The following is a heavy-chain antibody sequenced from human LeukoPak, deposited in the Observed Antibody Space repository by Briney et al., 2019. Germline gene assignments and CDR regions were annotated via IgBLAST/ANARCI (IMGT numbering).Heavy chain of an antibody. CDR1: GFTFSSYG. CDR2: IWYDGSNK. V-gene: IGHV3-30*02. D-gene: IGHD3-10*01. Sequence: GGSLRLSCAASGFTFSSYGFHWVRQAPGKGLEWVAVIWYDGSNKYYADSVKGRFTISRDNSKNTLYLQMNSLRAEDTAVYYCAKDQGYFTSSGYWGQGTLVTVSS. CDR3: AKDQGYFTSSGY. J-gene: IGHJ4*02.